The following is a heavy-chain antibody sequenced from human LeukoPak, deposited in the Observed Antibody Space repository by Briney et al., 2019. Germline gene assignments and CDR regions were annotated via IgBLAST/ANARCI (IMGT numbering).Heavy chain of an antibody. J-gene: IGHJ5*02. V-gene: IGHV4-38-2*02. CDR1: GYSISSGYY. D-gene: IGHD5-18*01. CDR2: IYHSGST. CDR3: ARTHVDTAMKWFDP. Sequence: SETLSLTCTVSGYSISSGYYWGWIRQPPGKGLEWIGSIYHSGSTYYNPSLKSRVTISVDTSKNQFSLKLSSVTAADTAVYYCARTHVDTAMKWFDPWGQGTLVTVSS.